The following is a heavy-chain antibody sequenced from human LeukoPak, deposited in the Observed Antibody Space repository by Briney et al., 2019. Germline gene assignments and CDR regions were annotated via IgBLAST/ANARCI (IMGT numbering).Heavy chain of an antibody. V-gene: IGHV5-51*01. CDR3: ARTLNIGDTAMVT. CDR1: GYNSGISFTSHS. D-gene: IGHD5-18*01. J-gene: IGHJ6*04. Sequence: GESLKISCQGSGYNSGISFTSHSIAWVRQMPGKGLEWMGIIYPGDSDTRYSPSFQGQVTISADKSISTAYLQWSSLKASDTAMYYCARTLNIGDTAMVTWGKGTTVTVSS. CDR2: IYPGDSDT.